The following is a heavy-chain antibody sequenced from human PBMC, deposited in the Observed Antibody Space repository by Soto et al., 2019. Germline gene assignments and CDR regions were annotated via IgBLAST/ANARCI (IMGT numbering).Heavy chain of an antibody. V-gene: IGHV1-18*01. Sequence: QVQLVQSGAEVKKPGASVKVSCKASGYTFTRSGISWVRQAPGQGPEWMGWISSYNGDTNYAQTFQGRVTMTTDTSTSTVYMELRSLISDDTTGYYCAREGVAPYYFYGMDVWGQGTPVTVSS. J-gene: IGHJ6*02. CDR2: ISSYNGDT. D-gene: IGHD5-12*01. CDR3: AREGVAPYYFYGMDV. CDR1: GYTFTRSG.